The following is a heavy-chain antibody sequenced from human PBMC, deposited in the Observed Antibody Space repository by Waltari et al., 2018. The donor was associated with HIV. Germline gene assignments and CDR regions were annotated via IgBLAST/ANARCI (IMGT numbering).Heavy chain of an antibody. CDR3: ARDRSGSSLDY. Sequence: QVQMVESGGGVVEPGWSLGLSCAASGFTFSSLGMHWVRQAPGKGLEWVAVMWYDGSNKYYADSVKGLFTISRDNSKNTLYLQMNSLRAEDTAVYYCARDRSGSSLDYWGQGTLVTVSS. CDR1: GFTFSSLG. CDR2: MWYDGSNK. J-gene: IGHJ4*02. V-gene: IGHV3-33*08. D-gene: IGHD1-26*01.